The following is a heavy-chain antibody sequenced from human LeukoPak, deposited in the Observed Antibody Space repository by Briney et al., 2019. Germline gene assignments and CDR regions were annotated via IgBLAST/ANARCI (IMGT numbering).Heavy chain of an antibody. CDR2: IYHSGST. D-gene: IGHD5-18*01. CDR1: GSSISINNHY. Sequence: SETLSLTCTVSGSSISINNHYWGWIRQPPGKGLEWIGSIYHSGSTYYNPSLKSRVTISVDTSKNQLSLKLSSVTAADTAVYYCARLYGYSYGYADYWGQGTLVTVSS. CDR3: ARLYGYSYGYADY. V-gene: IGHV4-39*01. J-gene: IGHJ4*02.